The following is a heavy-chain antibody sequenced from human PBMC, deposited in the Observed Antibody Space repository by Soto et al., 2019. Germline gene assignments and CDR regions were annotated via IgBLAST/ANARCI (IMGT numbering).Heavy chain of an antibody. D-gene: IGHD1-26*01. V-gene: IGHV4-39*01. CDR2: IFYSGTT. CDR1: GGSISSSSYY. Sequence: QLQLQESGPGLVKPSETLSLTCSVSGGSISSSSYYWGWIRQPPGKGLEWIGSIFYSGTTYYKPSLKSRVTISGDTSKNQFSLKLSSATAADTAVYYCARSRSGSYTYDAFDIWGQGTMVTVSS. CDR3: ARSRSGSYTYDAFDI. J-gene: IGHJ3*02.